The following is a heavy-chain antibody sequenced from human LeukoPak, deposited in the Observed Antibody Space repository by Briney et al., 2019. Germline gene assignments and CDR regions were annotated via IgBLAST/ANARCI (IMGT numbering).Heavy chain of an antibody. CDR2: IIPIFGTA. CDR3: ATVGSSGPGYGMDV. J-gene: IGHJ6*02. D-gene: IGHD3-22*01. CDR1: GGTFSSYA. V-gene: IGHV1-69*06. Sequence: GASVKVSCKASGGTFSSYAISWVRQAPGQGLEWMGGIIPIFGTAIYAQKFQGRVTMTEDTSTDTAYMELSSLRSEDTAVYYCATVGSSGPGYGMDVWGQGTTVTVSS.